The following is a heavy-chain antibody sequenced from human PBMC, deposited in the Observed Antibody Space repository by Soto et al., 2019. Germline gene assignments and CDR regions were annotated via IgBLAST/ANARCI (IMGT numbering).Heavy chain of an antibody. Sequence: PGGSLRLSCVVSGFIPSSYAMSWVRQAPGTGLEWVSGISGSGGATSYADSVKGRFTISRDNSKNTLYLQMNSLSAEDTAIYYCAKDAIMVSSSFNYFDFWGQGALVTVSS. CDR3: AKDAIMVSSSFNYFDF. J-gene: IGHJ4*02. CDR1: GFIPSSYA. CDR2: ISGSGGAT. D-gene: IGHD6-13*01. V-gene: IGHV3-23*01.